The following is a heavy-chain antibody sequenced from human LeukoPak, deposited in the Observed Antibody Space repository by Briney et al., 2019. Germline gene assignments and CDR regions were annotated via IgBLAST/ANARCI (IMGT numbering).Heavy chain of an antibody. V-gene: IGHV1-2*02. D-gene: IGHD2-15*01. CDR3: AREPAESGSYYYYYYMDV. Sequence: RASVTVSCKASGYTFTGYYMHWVRQAPGQGLEWMGWINPNSGGTNYAQKFQGRVTMTRDTSISTAYMELSRLRSDDTAVYYCAREPAESGSYYYYYYMDVWGKGTTVTVSS. CDR2: INPNSGGT. CDR1: GYTFTGYY. J-gene: IGHJ6*03.